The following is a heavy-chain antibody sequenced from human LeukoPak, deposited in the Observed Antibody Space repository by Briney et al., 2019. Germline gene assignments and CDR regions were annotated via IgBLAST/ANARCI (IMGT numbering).Heavy chain of an antibody. D-gene: IGHD6-6*01. CDR3: AKTGSSIAASPTDY. J-gene: IGHJ4*02. V-gene: IGHV4-39*07. CDR1: GGSFSSSPYY. Sequence: SETLSLTCTVSGGSFSSSPYYWGWIRQPPGKGLEWIGSVYDSGSTFYNPSLKSRVTISIDTFKNQFSLMLTSVTAADTAVYYCAKTGSSIAASPTDYWGQGTLVIVSS. CDR2: VYDSGST.